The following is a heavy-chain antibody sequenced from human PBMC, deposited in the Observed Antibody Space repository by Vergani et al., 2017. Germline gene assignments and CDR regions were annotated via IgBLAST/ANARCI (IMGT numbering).Heavy chain of an antibody. CDR3: GGVADVYGLGGLLLDL. D-gene: IGHD3-10*01. Sequence: QMRRQEAGPGLVQPSECLSLTCSVSGGSVSGLYRGWIRQPPGKELEWIGYMYHSGSTKYNPPLETRVTISGDTSKNQFSLKLNSVTAADTGVYYCGGVADVYGLGGLLLDLWGQRILVTVSS. J-gene: IGHJ5*02. CDR1: GGSVSGLY. CDR2: MYHSGST. V-gene: IGHV4-59*02.